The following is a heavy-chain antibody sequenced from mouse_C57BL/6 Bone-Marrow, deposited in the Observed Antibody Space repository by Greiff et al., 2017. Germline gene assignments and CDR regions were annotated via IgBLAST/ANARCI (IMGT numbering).Heavy chain of an antibody. CDR3: ARDYGSPWYFDV. Sequence: EVMLVESGGGLVQPGGSLKLSCAASGFTFSDYGMAWVRQAPRTGPEWVAFISNLAYSIYYADTVTGRFTISRENAKNTLYLEMSSLRSEDTAMYYCARDYGSPWYFDVWGTGTTVTVSS. CDR2: ISNLAYSI. D-gene: IGHD1-1*01. J-gene: IGHJ1*03. CDR1: GFTFSDYG. V-gene: IGHV5-15*01.